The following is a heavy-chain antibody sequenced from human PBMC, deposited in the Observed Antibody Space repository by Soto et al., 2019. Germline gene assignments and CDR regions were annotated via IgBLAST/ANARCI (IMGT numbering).Heavy chain of an antibody. Sequence: PGGSLRLSCAASGFTFSSYAMHWVRQAPGKGLEWVAVISYDGSNKYYADSVKGRFTISRDNSKNTLYLQMNSLRAEDTAVYYCARDQNYYDSSGYWISDYWGQGTLVTVSS. CDR3: ARDQNYYDSSGYWISDY. D-gene: IGHD3-22*01. J-gene: IGHJ4*02. CDR2: ISYDGSNK. V-gene: IGHV3-30-3*01. CDR1: GFTFSSYA.